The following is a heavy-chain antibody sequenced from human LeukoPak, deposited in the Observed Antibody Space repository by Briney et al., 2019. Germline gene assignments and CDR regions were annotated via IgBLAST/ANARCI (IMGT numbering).Heavy chain of an antibody. J-gene: IGHJ4*02. CDR1: GLTFSTYS. CDR2: ITSSGSYI. D-gene: IGHD3-22*01. V-gene: IGHV3-21*01. Sequence: MPGGSLRLSCAASGLTFSTYSMNWVRQAPGKGLEWVSSITSSGSYIYYADSVKGRFTISRDNAKNSLYLQMNSLRAEDTAVYYCARHVVAVGFDYWGQGTLVTVSS. CDR3: ARHVVAVGFDY.